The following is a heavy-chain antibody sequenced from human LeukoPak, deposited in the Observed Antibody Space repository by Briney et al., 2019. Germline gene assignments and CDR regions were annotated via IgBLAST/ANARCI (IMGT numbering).Heavy chain of an antibody. V-gene: IGHV5-51*01. CDR3: AKSHGGGATHS. Sequence: GESLKISCEASGYSFTTYWIGWVRQMPGKGLEWMGIICPSDSDTRYSPSFQGQVTISADKSTSTAYLQWSSLKASDTAMYYCAKSHGGGATHSWGQGTLVTVST. J-gene: IGHJ4*02. CDR1: GYSFTTYW. D-gene: IGHD1-26*01. CDR2: ICPSDSDT.